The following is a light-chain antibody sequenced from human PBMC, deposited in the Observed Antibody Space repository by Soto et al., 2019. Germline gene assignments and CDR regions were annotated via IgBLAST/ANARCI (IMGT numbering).Light chain of an antibody. CDR2: DAS. V-gene: IGKV3-11*01. CDR1: QSVSSY. Sequence: TLSLSPGERATLSCRASQSVSSYLAWYQQKPGQAPRLLIYDASNRAAGIPARFSGSGSGTDFTLTISSLEPEDFAVYYCQQRSNWPLTFGGGTKVDIK. J-gene: IGKJ4*01. CDR3: QQRSNWPLT.